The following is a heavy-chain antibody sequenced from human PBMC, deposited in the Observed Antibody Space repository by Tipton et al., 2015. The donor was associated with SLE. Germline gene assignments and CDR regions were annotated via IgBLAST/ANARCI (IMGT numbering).Heavy chain of an antibody. D-gene: IGHD3-22*01. CDR2: INPHSGGT. J-gene: IGHJ6*02. V-gene: IGHV1-2*06. Sequence: QLVQSGAEVKKPGASMKVSCKASGYTFTGHYMHWVRQAPGQGLEWLGRINPHSGGTNYAQKFQGRVTMTRDTTISTAYMELRRLRSDDTAVYFCARTCYYDSRGFVRGMDVWCQGTSVTVSS. CDR3: ARTCYYDSRGFVRGMDV. CDR1: GYTFTGHY.